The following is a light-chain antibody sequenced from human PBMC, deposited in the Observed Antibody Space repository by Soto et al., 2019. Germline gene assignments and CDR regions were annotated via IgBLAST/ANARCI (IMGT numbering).Light chain of an antibody. J-gene: IGKJ4*01. V-gene: IGKV3D-20*01. CDR1: QTITSAY. Sequence: EIVLTQSPATLSLSPGERATLSCGASQTITSAYIAWYQLKPGLAPRLLFYDASNRATGVPDRFSGSGSGTDFTLTISRLEPEDFAVYYCQQYDTSPLTFGGGTKVEIK. CDR3: QQYDTSPLT. CDR2: DAS.